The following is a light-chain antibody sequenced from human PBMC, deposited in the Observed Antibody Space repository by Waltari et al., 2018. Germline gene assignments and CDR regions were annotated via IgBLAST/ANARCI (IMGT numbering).Light chain of an antibody. CDR3: SSYRSGSILV. CDR2: EVS. Sequence: QSALTQPASVSGSPGQSITISCTGTSRDVGGYNYVSWYQQHPGKVPQVMIYEVSKRPSGVSHRFSGSKSGNTASLTISGLQAEDEADYYCSSYRSGSILVFGGGTKVTVL. J-gene: IGLJ2*01. V-gene: IGLV2-14*01. CDR1: SRDVGGYNY.